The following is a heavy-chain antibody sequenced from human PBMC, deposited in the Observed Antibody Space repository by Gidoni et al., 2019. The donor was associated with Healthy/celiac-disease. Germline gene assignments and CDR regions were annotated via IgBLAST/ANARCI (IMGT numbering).Heavy chain of an antibody. CDR2: IIPIFGTA. D-gene: IGHD6-13*01. J-gene: IGHJ5*02. CDR3: ARENFHAAAGTSLGGWFDP. V-gene: IGHV1-69*01. Sequence: QVQLVQSGAEVKKPGSSVKVSCKASGGTFSSYAISWVRQAPGQGLEWMGGIIPIFGTANYAQKFQGRVTITADESTSTAYMELSSLRSEDTAVYYCARENFHAAAGTSLGGWFDPWGQGTLVTVSS. CDR1: GGTFSSYA.